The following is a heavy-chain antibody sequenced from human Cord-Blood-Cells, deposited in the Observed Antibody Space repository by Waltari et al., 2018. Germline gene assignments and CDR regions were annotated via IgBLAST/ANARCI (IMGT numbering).Heavy chain of an antibody. CDR3: ARDLYCSSTSCYHFDY. V-gene: IGHV1-46*01. J-gene: IGHJ4*02. D-gene: IGHD2-2*01. CDR2: INPSGGST. Sequence: QVQLVQSGAEVKKPGASVKVSCTASGYTFTSYYMHWVRPAPGQGLEWMGIINPSGGSTSYAQKFQGRVTMTRDTSTSTVYMELSSLRSEDTAVYYCARDLYCSSTSCYHFDYWGQGTLVTVSS. CDR1: GYTFTSYY.